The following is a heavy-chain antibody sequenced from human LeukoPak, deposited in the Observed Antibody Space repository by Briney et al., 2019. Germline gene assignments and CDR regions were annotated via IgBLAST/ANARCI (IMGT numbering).Heavy chain of an antibody. CDR3: ARGGYGAHMG. CDR1: GFSFSSFW. D-gene: IGHD4-17*01. J-gene: IGHJ4*02. CDR2: INSDGTTT. V-gene: IGHV3-74*01. Sequence: GGSLRLSCAASGFSFSSFWMHWVRQVPGKGLVWVSGINSDGTTTGYADSVKGRFTISRDNAKNTVSLQMSSLRAEDTALYYCARGGYGAHMGWGQGTLVTVSS.